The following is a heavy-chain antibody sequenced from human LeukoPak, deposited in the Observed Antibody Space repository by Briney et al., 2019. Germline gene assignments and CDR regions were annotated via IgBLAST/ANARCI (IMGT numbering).Heavy chain of an antibody. CDR2: IKADGSAK. Sequence: GGSLRLSCAASGFTFSRYWMSWVRQAPGKGLERVANIKADGSAKNYVDSVKGRFTISRDNAENSLFLQMNSLRGEDTALYFCARERPAAASAFEIWGQGTRVTVSS. CDR3: ARERPAAASAFEI. J-gene: IGHJ3*02. CDR1: GFTFSRYW. V-gene: IGHV3-7*01. D-gene: IGHD6-25*01.